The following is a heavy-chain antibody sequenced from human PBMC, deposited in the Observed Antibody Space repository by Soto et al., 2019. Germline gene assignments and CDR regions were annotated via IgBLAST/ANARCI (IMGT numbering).Heavy chain of an antibody. CDR3: ARDFAYFDS. Sequence: QVLLQESGPVLVKPSETLSLICTVSGGSFRSGSYHWSWIRQPPGKGLEWIGYVYHTGRTSYNPSRKSRVSISMDTSKNQFSLDLDSVTTADTAVYFCARDFAYFDSWGQGTLVTVSS. D-gene: IGHD3-3*01. J-gene: IGHJ4*02. V-gene: IGHV4-61*01. CDR2: VYHTGRT. CDR1: GGSFRSGSYH.